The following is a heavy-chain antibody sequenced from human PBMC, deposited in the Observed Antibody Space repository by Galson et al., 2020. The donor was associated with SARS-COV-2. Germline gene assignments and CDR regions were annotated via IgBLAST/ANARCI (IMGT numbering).Heavy chain of an antibody. CDR3: AADPLLGMDV. CDR2: IVVGSGNT. D-gene: IGHD2-15*01. J-gene: IGHJ6*02. Sequence: WVRQARGQRLEWIGWIVVGSGNTNYAQKFQERVTITRDMSTSTAYMELSSLRSEDTAVYYCAADPLLGMDVWGQGTTVTVSS. V-gene: IGHV1-58*01.